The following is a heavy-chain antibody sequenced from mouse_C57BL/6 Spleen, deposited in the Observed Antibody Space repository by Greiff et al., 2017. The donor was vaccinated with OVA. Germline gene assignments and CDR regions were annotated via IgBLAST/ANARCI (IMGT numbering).Heavy chain of an antibody. J-gene: IGHJ1*03. CDR1: GYTFTDYE. V-gene: IGHV1-15*01. CDR3: TRYYSNPWYFDV. Sequence: QVHVKQSGAELVRPGASVTLSCKASGYTFTDYEMHWVKQTPVHGLEWIGAIDPETGGTAYNQKFKGKAILTADKSSSTAYMELRSLTSEDSAVYYCTRYYSNPWYFDVWGTGTTVTVSS. D-gene: IGHD2-5*01. CDR2: IDPETGGT.